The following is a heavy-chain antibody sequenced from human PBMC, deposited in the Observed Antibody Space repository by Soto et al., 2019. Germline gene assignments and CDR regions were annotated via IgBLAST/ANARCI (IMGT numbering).Heavy chain of an antibody. V-gene: IGHV4-30-4*08. D-gene: IGHD5-18*01. J-gene: IGHJ5*02. CDR2: VYHTGNA. CDR1: GGSISRVAYY. CDR3: AVDTTIEGPHWLDP. Sequence: SETLSLTCTVSGGSISRVAYYWSWIRQLPGKGLEWIGYVYHTGNADYNPSLKSRISMSVDTSKNQFSMDLKDVTAADTAVYYCAVDTTIEGPHWLDPWGQGTLVTVSS.